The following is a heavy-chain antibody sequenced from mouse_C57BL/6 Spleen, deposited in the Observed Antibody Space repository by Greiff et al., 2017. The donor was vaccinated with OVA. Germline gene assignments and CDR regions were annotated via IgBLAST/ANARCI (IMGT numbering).Heavy chain of an antibody. Sequence: DVHLVESGGGLVKPGGSLKLSCAASGFTFSSYAMSWVRQTPEKRLEWVATISDGGSYTYYPDNVKGRFTISRDNAKNNLYLQMSHLKSEDTAMYYCAREGIYYGNYESWFAYWGQGTLVTVSA. CDR2: ISDGGSYT. CDR1: GFTFSSYA. D-gene: IGHD2-1*01. CDR3: AREGIYYGNYESWFAY. V-gene: IGHV5-4*01. J-gene: IGHJ3*01.